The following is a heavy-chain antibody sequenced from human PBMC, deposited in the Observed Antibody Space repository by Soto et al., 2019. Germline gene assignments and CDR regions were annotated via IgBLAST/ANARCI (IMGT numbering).Heavy chain of an antibody. Sequence: GGSLRLSCAASGFTFSSYSMNWVRQAPGKGLEWVSSISSSSSYIYYADSVKCRFTISRDNAKNSLYLQMNSLRAEDTAVYYCARDSSGTGQRVSDAFDIWGQGTMVTVSS. V-gene: IGHV3-21*01. D-gene: IGHD2-8*02. CDR3: ARDSSGTGQRVSDAFDI. CDR1: GFTFSSYS. J-gene: IGHJ3*02. CDR2: ISSSSSYI.